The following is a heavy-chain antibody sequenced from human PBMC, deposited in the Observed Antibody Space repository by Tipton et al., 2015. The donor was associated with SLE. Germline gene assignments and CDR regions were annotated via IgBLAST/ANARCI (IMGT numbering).Heavy chain of an antibody. D-gene: IGHD3-22*01. CDR1: GFTFSSYT. J-gene: IGHJ4*02. CDR3: AKDLSMIVVVTLDY. CDR2: ISGGGGST. V-gene: IGHV3-23*01. Sequence: SLRLSCATSGFTFSSYTFNWVRQAPGKGLEWVSLISGGGGSTQYADSVRGRFTISRDNSKNTLSLQLNTLRADDTAVYYCAKDLSMIVVVTLDYWGQGTLVTVSS.